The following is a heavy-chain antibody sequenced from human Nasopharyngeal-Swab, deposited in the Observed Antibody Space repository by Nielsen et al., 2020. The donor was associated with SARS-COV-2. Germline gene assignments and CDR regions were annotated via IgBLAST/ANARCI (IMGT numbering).Heavy chain of an antibody. CDR2: VYHTGST. CDR3: ARELPVEPAAMGANYYYYYGMDV. V-gene: IGHV4-61*01. Sequence: GSLRLSCAVSGGSVSSGNYYWTWIRQPPGKGLEWVGYVYHTGSTSYNPSLKSRVTISVDMSKNQFSLNLNSVTAADTAVYYCARELPVEPAAMGANYYYYYGMDVWGPGTTVTVSS. J-gene: IGHJ6*02. D-gene: IGHD2-2*01. CDR1: GGSVSSGNYY.